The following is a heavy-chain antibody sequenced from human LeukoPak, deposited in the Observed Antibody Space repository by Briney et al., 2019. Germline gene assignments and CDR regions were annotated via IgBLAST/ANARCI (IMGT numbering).Heavy chain of an antibody. V-gene: IGHV5-51*01. Sequence: GESLKISCKASGYSFTSYWIAWVRQMPGKGLEWMRIIYPGDSDTRYSPSFQGQVTISVDKSISTAYLQWSSLKASDTAIYFCARQSKQQLEDWFDPWGQGTLVTVSS. CDR2: IYPGDSDT. J-gene: IGHJ5*02. CDR3: ARQSKQQLEDWFDP. D-gene: IGHD6-13*01. CDR1: GYSFTSYW.